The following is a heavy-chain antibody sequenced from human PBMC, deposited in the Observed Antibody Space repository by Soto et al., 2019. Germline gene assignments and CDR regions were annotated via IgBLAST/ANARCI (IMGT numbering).Heavy chain of an antibody. Sequence: GESLKISCEASGYSFTSYWIGWVRQMPGRGLEWMGIIYPGDSDTRYSPSFQGQVAMSVDKSISTAYLQWNSLKASDTAMYYCARHGGRLIAPAYWGQGTLVTVSS. V-gene: IGHV5-51*01. CDR1: GYSFTSYW. CDR3: ARHGGRLIAPAY. D-gene: IGHD2-2*01. J-gene: IGHJ4*02. CDR2: IYPGDSDT.